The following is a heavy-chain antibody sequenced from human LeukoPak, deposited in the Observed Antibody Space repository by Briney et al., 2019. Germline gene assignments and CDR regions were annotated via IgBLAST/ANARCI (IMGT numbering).Heavy chain of an antibody. J-gene: IGHJ4*02. D-gene: IGHD6-13*01. Sequence: SETLSLYCAVSGYSISSVYYWGWIRQPPGKGLEGIGLIYHSGSTYYNPSLKSRVTISVDTSKNQFSLKLSSVTAADTAVYYYATIAAAVHYFDYWGQGTLVTVSS. CDR1: GYSISSVYY. CDR3: ATIAAAVHYFDY. CDR2: IYHSGST. V-gene: IGHV4-38-2*01.